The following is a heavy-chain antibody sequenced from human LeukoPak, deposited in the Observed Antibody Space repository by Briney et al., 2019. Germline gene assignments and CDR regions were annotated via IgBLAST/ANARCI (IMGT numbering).Heavy chain of an antibody. J-gene: IGHJ3*02. Sequence: SETLSLTCTVSGGSIISSSYYWGWIRQPPGKGLEWIGSIYYSGSTYYNPSLKSRVTISIDTSKNQFSLKLTSVTAADTAVYYCARRNDFGIWGQGTMVTVSS. CDR3: ARRNDFGI. V-gene: IGHV4-39*07. CDR2: IYYSGST. CDR1: GGSIISSSYY.